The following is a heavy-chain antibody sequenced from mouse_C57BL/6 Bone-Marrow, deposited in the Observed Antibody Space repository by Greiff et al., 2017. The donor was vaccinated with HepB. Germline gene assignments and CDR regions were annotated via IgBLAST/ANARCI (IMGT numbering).Heavy chain of an antibody. CDR2: IYPRSGNT. J-gene: IGHJ1*03. V-gene: IGHV1-81*01. CDR3: ARGGNPGSSYGYFDV. CDR1: GYTFTSYG. D-gene: IGHD1-1*01. Sequence: QVHVKQSGAELARPGASVKLSCKASGYTFTSYGISWVKQRTGQGLEWIGEIYPRSGNTYYNEKFKGKATLTADKSSSTAYMELRSLTSEDSAVYFCARGGNPGSSYGYFDVWGTGTTVTVSS.